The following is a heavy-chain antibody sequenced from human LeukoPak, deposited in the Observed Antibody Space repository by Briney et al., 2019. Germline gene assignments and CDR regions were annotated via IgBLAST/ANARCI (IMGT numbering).Heavy chain of an antibody. D-gene: IGHD3-22*01. CDR2: IYGSGST. V-gene: IGHV4-59*01. Sequence: SETLSLTCTVSGGSISSYYWSWIRQPPGKGLEWIGNIYGSGSTNYNPPLKSRVTISVDTPKNQCSLKLSSVTAADTAVYYCARQSISGSSLSYFDYWGQGTLVNVSS. CDR3: ARQSISGSSLSYFDY. CDR1: GGSISSYY. J-gene: IGHJ4*02.